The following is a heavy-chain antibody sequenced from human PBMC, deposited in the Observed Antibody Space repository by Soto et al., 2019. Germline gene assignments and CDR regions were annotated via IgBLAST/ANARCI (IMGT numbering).Heavy chain of an antibody. CDR2: ISSSSSYI. V-gene: IGHV3-21*01. CDR3: ARGFHYYYDSSGYFDAFDI. J-gene: IGHJ3*02. CDR1: GFTFSSYS. Sequence: GSLRLSCAASGFTFSSYSMNWVRQAPGKGLEWVSSISSSSSYIYYADSVKGRFTISRDNAKNSLYLQMNSLRAEDTAVYYCARGFHYYYDSSGYFDAFDIWGQGTMVTVSS. D-gene: IGHD3-22*01.